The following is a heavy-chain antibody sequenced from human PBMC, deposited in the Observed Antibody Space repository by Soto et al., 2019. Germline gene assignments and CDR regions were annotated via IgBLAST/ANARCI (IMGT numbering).Heavy chain of an antibody. CDR3: ARAGDSSGPVALGY. D-gene: IGHD6-19*01. CDR2: IYHSGST. J-gene: IGHJ4*02. V-gene: IGHV4-30-2*01. CDR1: GGSISSGGYS. Sequence: QLQLQESGSGLVKPSQTLSLTCAVSGGSISSGGYSWSWIRQPPGKGLEWIGYIYHSGSTYYNPSLKSRVTISVDRSKNQFSLKLSSVTAADTAVYYFARAGDSSGPVALGYWGQGTLVTVSS.